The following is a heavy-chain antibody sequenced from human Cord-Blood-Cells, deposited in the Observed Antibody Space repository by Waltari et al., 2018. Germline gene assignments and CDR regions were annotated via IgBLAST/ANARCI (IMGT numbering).Heavy chain of an antibody. D-gene: IGHD6-13*01. V-gene: IGHV4-59*08. Sequence: QVQLQESGPGLVKPSETLSLPCTVSGGSISSYYWRWTRQPPGKGLEWIGYIYYSGSTNYNPSLKSRVTISVDTSKNQFSLKLSSVTAADTAVYYCARHVGIAAAGFDYWGQGTLVTVSS. CDR3: ARHVGIAAAGFDY. CDR1: GGSISSYY. CDR2: IYYSGST. J-gene: IGHJ4*02.